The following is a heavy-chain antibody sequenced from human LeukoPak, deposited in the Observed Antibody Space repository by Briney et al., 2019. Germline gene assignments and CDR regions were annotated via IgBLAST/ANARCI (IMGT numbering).Heavy chain of an antibody. CDR1: GFTFSSYW. CDR3: ARESRDRSYNWKDYYYYYYMDV. CDR2: IKKDGSEK. J-gene: IGHJ6*03. V-gene: IGHV3-7*01. D-gene: IGHD1-20*01. Sequence: GGSLRLPCAASGFTFSSYWMSWVRQAPGKGLEWVANIKKDGSEKYYVDSVKGRFTISRDNAKNSLYLQMNSLRAEDTAVYYCARESRDRSYNWKDYYYYYYMDVWGKGTTVTVSS.